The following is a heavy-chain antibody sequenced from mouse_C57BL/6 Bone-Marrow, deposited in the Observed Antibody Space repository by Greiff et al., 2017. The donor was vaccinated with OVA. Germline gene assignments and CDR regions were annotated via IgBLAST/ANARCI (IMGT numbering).Heavy chain of an antibody. D-gene: IGHD4-1*01. J-gene: IGHJ1*03. CDR1: GFTFSSYA. CDR2: ISSGGDYI. CDR3: TRDRLGRGIV. V-gene: IGHV5-9-1*02. Sequence: EVKVEESGEGLVKPGGSLKLSCAASGFTFSSYAMSWVRQTPEKRLEWVAYISSGGDYIYYADTVKGRFTISRDNARNTLYLQMSSLKSEDTAMYYCTRDRLGRGIVWGTGTTVTVSS.